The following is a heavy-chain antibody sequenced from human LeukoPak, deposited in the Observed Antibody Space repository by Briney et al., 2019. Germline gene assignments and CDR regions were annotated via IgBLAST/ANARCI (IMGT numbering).Heavy chain of an antibody. Sequence: GASVKVSCKASGYTFTHYDISWLRQATGQGLEWLGWVNATTGNTVYAQRFQDRVTMTRNTSSSTAYMELNSLKSGDTAVYYCARGRTNYYSGDKYNWFDSWGQGTLVTVSS. J-gene: IGHJ5*01. D-gene: IGHD2-8*01. CDR2: VNATTGNT. CDR1: GYTFTHYD. V-gene: IGHV1-8*01. CDR3: ARGRTNYYSGDKYNWFDS.